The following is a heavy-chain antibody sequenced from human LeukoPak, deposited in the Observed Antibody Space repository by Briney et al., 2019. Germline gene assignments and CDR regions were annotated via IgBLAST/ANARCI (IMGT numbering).Heavy chain of an antibody. J-gene: IGHJ4*02. D-gene: IGHD2-2*01. CDR3: ARDQGCSSTSCSAYFDS. V-gene: IGHV3-33*05. CDR1: GFIFSHYG. Sequence: PGGSLRLSCTASGFIFSHYGMHWVRQAPGKGLEWVAVIQNDASTRNYVDSVKGRFTISRDNAKNSLYLQMNSLRAEDTAVYYCARDQGCSSTSCSAYFDSWGQGTLVTVSS. CDR2: IQNDASTR.